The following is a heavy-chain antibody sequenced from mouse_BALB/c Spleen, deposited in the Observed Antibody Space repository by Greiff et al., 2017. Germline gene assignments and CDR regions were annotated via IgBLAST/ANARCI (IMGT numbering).Heavy chain of an antibody. CDR1: GYTFSSYW. CDR3: ARWGFGYGSSSLYAMDY. D-gene: IGHD1-1*01. V-gene: IGHV1-9*01. CDR2: ILPGSGST. Sequence: QVQLQQSGPELVKTGASVKISCKATGYTFSSYWIEWVKQRPGHGLEWIGEILPGSGSTNYNEKFKGKATFTADTSSNTAYMQLSSLTSEDSAVYYCARWGFGYGSSSLYAMDYWGQGTSVTVSS. J-gene: IGHJ4*01.